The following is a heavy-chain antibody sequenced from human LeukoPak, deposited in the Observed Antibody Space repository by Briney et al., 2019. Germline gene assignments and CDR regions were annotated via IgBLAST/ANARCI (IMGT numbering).Heavy chain of an antibody. CDR2: IDANNGDT. D-gene: IGHD4-11*01. V-gene: IGHV1-2*02. J-gene: IGHJ4*02. CDR1: GYTFRGNY. CDR3: AGDPSSVTLYFFDY. Sequence: EASVKVSCKSSGYTFRGNYIHWLRQAPGQGLEWMGWIDANNGDTKSAQKFQGRVTMSRDTSISTAYMDLSSLSPDDAAVYYCAGDPSSVTLYFFDYWGQGTLVTVSS.